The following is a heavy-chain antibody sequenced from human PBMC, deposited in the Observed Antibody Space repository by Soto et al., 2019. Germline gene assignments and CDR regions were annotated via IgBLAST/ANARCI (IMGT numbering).Heavy chain of an antibody. Sequence: QVQLVESGGGVVQPGRSLRLSCAASGFTFSSYGMHWVRQAPGKGLEWVAVIWYDGSNKYYADSVKGRFTISRDNSKNTLYLQMNSLRAEDTAVYYCARESARWGDGSGSPDYWGQGTLVTVSS. V-gene: IGHV3-33*01. CDR2: IWYDGSNK. CDR3: ARESARWGDGSGSPDY. CDR1: GFTFSSYG. D-gene: IGHD3-10*01. J-gene: IGHJ4*02.